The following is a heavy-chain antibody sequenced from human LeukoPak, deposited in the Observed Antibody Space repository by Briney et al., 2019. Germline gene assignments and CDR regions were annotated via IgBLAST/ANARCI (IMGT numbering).Heavy chain of an antibody. CDR3: ARAWQWLSY. V-gene: IGHV4-34*01. J-gene: IGHJ4*02. D-gene: IGHD6-19*01. Sequence: SETLSLTCTVYGKSFSGYYWTCIRQSPGKGLEWIGEINHSGSTNYNPSLKSRVSISIDTSKNQFSLKLSSVTAADTAVYYCARAWQWLSYWGQGTLVTVSS. CDR2: INHSGST. CDR1: GKSFSGYY.